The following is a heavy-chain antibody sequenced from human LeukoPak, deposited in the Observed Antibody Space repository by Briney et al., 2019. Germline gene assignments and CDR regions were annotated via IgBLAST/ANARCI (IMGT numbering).Heavy chain of an antibody. J-gene: IGHJ4*02. D-gene: IGHD5-18*01. CDR2: VYYSGST. V-gene: IGHV4-39*07. CDR3: ASLPGVTAIDH. Sequence: WVRQAPGKGLEWIGTVYYSGSTYYNPSLMSRVSLSLDTSKNQFSLRLDSVTAADTAVYYCASLPGVTAIDHWGQGILVTVSS.